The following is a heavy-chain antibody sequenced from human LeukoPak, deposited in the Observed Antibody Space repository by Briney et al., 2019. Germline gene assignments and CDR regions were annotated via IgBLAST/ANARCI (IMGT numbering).Heavy chain of an antibody. Sequence: VASVKVSCTASGYTFIGYYMHWVRQAPGQGLEWMGWINPNSGGTKYAQKFQGRVTMTRDTSISTAYMELSRLRSDDTAVYYCARDFSEYDILTGVFDYWGQGTLVTVSS. V-gene: IGHV1-2*02. CDR2: INPNSGGT. CDR3: ARDFSEYDILTGVFDY. D-gene: IGHD3-9*01. CDR1: GYTFIGYY. J-gene: IGHJ4*02.